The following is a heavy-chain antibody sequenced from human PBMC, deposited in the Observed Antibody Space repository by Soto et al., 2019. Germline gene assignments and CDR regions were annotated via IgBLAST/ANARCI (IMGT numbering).Heavy chain of an antibody. J-gene: IGHJ4*02. CDR1: GFPFGNYG. D-gene: IGHD3-22*01. V-gene: IGHV3-30*18. CDR2: ISYDGDHQ. CDR3: AKGEGYYDSSGYQFDS. Sequence: PGGSLRLSCAASGFPFGNYGMHWVRQAPGKGLEWMAVISYDGDHQYYADSLKGRSTISRDNSNKTLFLQMNSLRAEDTAVYYCAKGEGYYDSSGYQFDSWGQGA.